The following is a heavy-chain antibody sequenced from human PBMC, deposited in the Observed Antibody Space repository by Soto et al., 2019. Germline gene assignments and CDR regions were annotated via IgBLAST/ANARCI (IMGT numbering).Heavy chain of an antibody. CDR3: ARYYYDSSGYFRTRKRYGMDV. CDR1: GGTFSSYA. CDR2: IIPIFGTA. D-gene: IGHD3-22*01. J-gene: IGHJ6*02. Sequence: QVQLVQSGAEVKKPGSSVKVSCKASGGTFSSYAISWVRQAPGQGLEWMGGIIPIFGTANYAQKFQGRVTITADESTSTAYMELSSLRADDTAVYDCARYYYDSSGYFRTRKRYGMDVWGQGTTVTVSS. V-gene: IGHV1-69*01.